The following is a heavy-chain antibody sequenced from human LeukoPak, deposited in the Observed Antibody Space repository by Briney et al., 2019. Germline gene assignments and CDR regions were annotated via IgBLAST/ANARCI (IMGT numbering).Heavy chain of an antibody. J-gene: IGHJ5*02. D-gene: IGHD3-22*01. Sequence: ASVKVSCKASGYTFTSYGISWVRQAPGQGLEWMGWISAYNGNTNYAQKLQGRVTMTRNTSISTAYMELSSLRSENTAVYYCASDVNYYDSSGYYYLWGQGTLVTVSS. CDR1: GYTFTSYG. V-gene: IGHV1-18*01. CDR2: ISAYNGNT. CDR3: ASDVNYYDSSGYYYL.